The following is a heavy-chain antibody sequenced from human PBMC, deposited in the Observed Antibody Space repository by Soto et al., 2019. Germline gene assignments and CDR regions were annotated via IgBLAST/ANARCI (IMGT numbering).Heavy chain of an antibody. CDR1: GGSISSYY. J-gene: IGHJ6*03. V-gene: IGHV4-59*08. D-gene: IGHD3-3*01. CDR3: ARHGDYYYYYMDV. Sequence: SETLSLTCTVSGGSISSYYWSWIRQPPGKGLEWIGYIYYSGSTNYNPSLKSRVTISVDTSKNQFSLKLGSVTAADTAVYYCARHGDYYYYYMDVWGKGTTVTVSS. CDR2: IYYSGST.